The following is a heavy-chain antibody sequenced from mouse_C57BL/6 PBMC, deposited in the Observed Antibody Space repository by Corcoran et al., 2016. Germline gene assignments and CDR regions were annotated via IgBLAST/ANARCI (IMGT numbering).Heavy chain of an antibody. Sequence: QIQLVQAGPELKKPGETVKSSCKASGYTFTTYGMSWVKQAPGKGLKWMGWINTYSGVPTYADDFKGRFAFSLETSASTAYLPINNLKNEDTATFFCASDYSNYEAWFAYWGQGTLVTVSA. CDR2: INTYSGVP. J-gene: IGHJ3*01. D-gene: IGHD2-5*01. CDR1: GYTFTTYG. V-gene: IGHV9-3*01. CDR3: ASDYSNYEAWFAY.